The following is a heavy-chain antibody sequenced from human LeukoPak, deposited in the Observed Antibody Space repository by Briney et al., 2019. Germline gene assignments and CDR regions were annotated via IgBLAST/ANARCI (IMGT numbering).Heavy chain of an antibody. CDR2: INANSGGT. D-gene: IGHD3-9*01. J-gene: IGHJ4*02. Sequence: ASLTVSCKASGYTFTDDYIHWVRQAPGQGLEWMGWINANSGGTNYAQKFYARVTMTRDTSISTAYMELSRLRSDDTAVFYCARSPHILTGENFDFWGQGTLVTVSS. CDR1: GYTFTDDY. CDR3: ARSPHILTGENFDF. V-gene: IGHV1-2*02.